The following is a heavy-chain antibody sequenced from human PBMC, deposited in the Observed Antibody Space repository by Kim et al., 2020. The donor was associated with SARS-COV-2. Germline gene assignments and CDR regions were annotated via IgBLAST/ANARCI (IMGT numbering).Heavy chain of an antibody. CDR1: GFTFDDYA. J-gene: IGHJ5*02. Sequence: GGSLRLSCAASGFTFDDYAMHWVRQAPGKGPEWVSTIKQNGQTTFYADSVKGRFTISRDNSKDSLYLQMNSLRSEDAALYYCVKDFCSGGACYLGWFDRWGRGALVSVSS. CDR3: VKDFCSGGACYLGWFDR. CDR2: IKQNGQTT. V-gene: IGHV3-43*02. D-gene: IGHD2-15*01.